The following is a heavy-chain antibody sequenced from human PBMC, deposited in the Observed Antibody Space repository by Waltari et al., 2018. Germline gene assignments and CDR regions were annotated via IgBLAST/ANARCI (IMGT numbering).Heavy chain of an antibody. V-gene: IGHV3-53*01. J-gene: IGHJ3*01. CDR2: IPLGTNA. D-gene: IGHD6-19*01. CDR1: GFTVTSNY. CDR3: ARHVSGPTRAAFDV. Sequence: EVQLVESGGGLIQPGGSLRLSCVGSGFTVTSNYMSWVGQVPGKGLEWVSNIPLGTNANYAESVRGRFTISRDNSKDTLYLQMNSLRVEDTAVYFCARHVSGPTRAAFDVWGQGTMVTVSS.